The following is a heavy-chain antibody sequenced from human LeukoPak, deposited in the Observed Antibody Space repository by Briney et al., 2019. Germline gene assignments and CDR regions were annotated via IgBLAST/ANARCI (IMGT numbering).Heavy chain of an antibody. CDR2: MYYDGSS. D-gene: IGHD1-26*01. CDR1: GGSINSGTFY. Sequence: SETLSLTCTVSGGSINSGTFYWGWIRQPPGKGLEWIGSMYYDGSSYYNPSLKSRVTTSVDTSKNQFSLKLTSVAAADTAVYFCARRSDSGSDDGEDYFDYWGQGTLVTVSS. CDR3: ARRSDSGSDDGEDYFDY. J-gene: IGHJ4*02. V-gene: IGHV4-39*01.